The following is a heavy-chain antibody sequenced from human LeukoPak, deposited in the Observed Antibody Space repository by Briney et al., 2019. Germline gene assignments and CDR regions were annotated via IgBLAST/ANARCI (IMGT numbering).Heavy chain of an antibody. CDR1: GFTFLTYA. J-gene: IGHJ4*02. CDR3: AKEALAAAVDTIDY. Sequence: PGGSLRLSCAASGFTFLTYAMSWVRQAPGKGLQWVSVIRDSGASTYHADSVKGRFTISRDNSKNTLYLQMNSLRAEDTAVYYCAKEALAAAVDTIDYWGQGTLVTVSS. CDR2: IRDSGAST. D-gene: IGHD6-13*01. V-gene: IGHV3-23*01.